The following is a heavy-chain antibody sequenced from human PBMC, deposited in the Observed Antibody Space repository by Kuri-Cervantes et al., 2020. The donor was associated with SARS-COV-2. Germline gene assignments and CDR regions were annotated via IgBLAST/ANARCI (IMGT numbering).Heavy chain of an antibody. CDR1: GVAIDSNSYY. CDR3: ARVAGEGPIYYYYMDV. J-gene: IGHJ6*03. CDR2: IYYSGST. V-gene: IGHV4-39*01. D-gene: IGHD2-21*01. Sequence: GSLRLSCSVSGVAIDSNSYYWVWIRQPPGKGLEWIGSIYYSGSTYYNPSLKSRVTISVDTSKNQFSLKPSSVTASDTAVYYCARVAGEGPIYYYYMDVWGKGTTVTVSS.